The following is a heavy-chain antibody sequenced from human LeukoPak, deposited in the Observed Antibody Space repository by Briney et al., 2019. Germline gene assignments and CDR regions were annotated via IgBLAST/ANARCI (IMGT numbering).Heavy chain of an antibody. CDR2: IFHSGST. V-gene: IGHV4-30-2*01. CDR3: AQGTYDSSPYFSPPLQY. D-gene: IGHD3-22*01. J-gene: IGHJ4*02. CDR1: GGSISSGDYS. Sequence: SETLSLTCAVSGGSISSGDYSWSWIRQPPGKGLEWIGYIFHSGSTYYNPSLRSRVTISIDRSKNEFSLKLTSVTAADTAVYFCAQGTYDSSPYFSPPLQYWGQGTLVTVSS.